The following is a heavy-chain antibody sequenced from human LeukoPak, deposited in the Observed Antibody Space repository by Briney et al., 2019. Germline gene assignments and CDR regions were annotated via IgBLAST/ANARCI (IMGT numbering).Heavy chain of an antibody. D-gene: IGHD2-15*01. CDR3: AKGWWSGSDHYMDV. CDR2: ISGGGATT. CDR1: GFTFSSYA. Sequence: PGGSLRLSCAASGFTFSSYAMSWVRQAPGKGLEWVSAISGGGATTYYADSVKGRFTISRDNSKNTLYLQMNSLRAEDTAVYYCAKGWWSGSDHYMDVWGKGTTVTVSS. J-gene: IGHJ6*03. V-gene: IGHV3-23*01.